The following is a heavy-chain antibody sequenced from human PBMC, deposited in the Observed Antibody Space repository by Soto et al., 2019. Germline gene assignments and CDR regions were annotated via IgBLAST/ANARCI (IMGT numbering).Heavy chain of an antibody. CDR3: ARHSSGWYYFDY. J-gene: IGHJ4*02. CDR2: IYHSGST. D-gene: IGHD6-19*01. Sequence: NPSETLSLTCAVSGGSISSSNWWSWVRQPPGKGLEWIGEIYHSGSTNYNPSLKSRVTTSVDKSKNQFSLKLSSVTAADTAVYYCARHSSGWYYFDYWGQGTLVTVSS. CDR1: GGSISSSNW. V-gene: IGHV4-4*02.